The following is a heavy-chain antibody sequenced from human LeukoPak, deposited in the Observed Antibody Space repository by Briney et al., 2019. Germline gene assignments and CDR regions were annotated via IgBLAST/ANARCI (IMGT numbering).Heavy chain of an antibody. Sequence: GGSLRLSCAASGFTFSSYAMSWVRQAPGKGLEWVSAISGSGGSTYYADSVKGRLTISRDNSKNTLYLQMDSLRAEDTAVYFCAKRGVVIRVILVGFHREAYYFDSWGQGALVTVSS. V-gene: IGHV3-23*01. D-gene: IGHD2-21*01. CDR2: ISGSGGST. J-gene: IGHJ4*02. CDR1: GFTFSSYA. CDR3: AKRGVVIRVILVGFHREAYYFDS.